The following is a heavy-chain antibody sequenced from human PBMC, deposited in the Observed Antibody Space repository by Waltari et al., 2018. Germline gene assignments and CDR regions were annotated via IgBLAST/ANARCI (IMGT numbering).Heavy chain of an antibody. Sequence: SGGSISSYYWSWIRQPPGKGLEWIGYIYYSGSTNYNPSLKSRVTISVDTSKNQFSLKLSSVTAADTAVYYCARQVGMATIWGQGTLVTVSS. J-gene: IGHJ4*02. CDR3: ARQVGMATI. CDR1: GGSISSYY. D-gene: IGHD2-21*01. CDR2: IYYSGST. V-gene: IGHV4-59*08.